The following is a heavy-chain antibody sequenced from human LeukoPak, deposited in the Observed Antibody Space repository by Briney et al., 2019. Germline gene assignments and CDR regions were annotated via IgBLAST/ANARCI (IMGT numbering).Heavy chain of an antibody. CDR1: GFTFSIYA. CDR3: AKDQPYYYDSSGSAPYFDY. Sequence: TGGSLRLSCAASGFTFSIYAMSWVRQAPGRGLEWVSSISGNGAGTFYADSVKGRFTISRDNSKNTLYLQMNSLRAEDTAVYYCAKDQPYYYDSSGSAPYFDYWGQGTLVTVSS. V-gene: IGHV3-23*01. J-gene: IGHJ4*02. D-gene: IGHD3-22*01. CDR2: ISGNGAGT.